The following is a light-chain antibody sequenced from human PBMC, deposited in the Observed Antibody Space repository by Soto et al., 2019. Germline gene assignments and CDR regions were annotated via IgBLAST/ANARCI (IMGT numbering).Light chain of an antibody. CDR2: DAS. CDR1: QSVGRNY. V-gene: IGKV3-20*01. Sequence: EIVLTQSPGTLSLSPGESATLSCRASQSVGRNYLAWFQHKPDQAPRLLIYDASNRATGVPDRFSGSGSGTDFTLSVTRLEPEDFAVYYCHQYAVSPLTFSGGTTVEIK. CDR3: HQYAVSPLT. J-gene: IGKJ4*01.